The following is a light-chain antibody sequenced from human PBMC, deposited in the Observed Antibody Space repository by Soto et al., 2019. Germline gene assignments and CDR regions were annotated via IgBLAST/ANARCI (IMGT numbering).Light chain of an antibody. V-gene: IGKV1-39*01. CDR3: QQSYNTSLT. Sequence: DIQMTQSPPSLSASVGDRITITCRASQNVGTYLSWYQQRSGKAPKLLIYAASNLQSGVSSRFSGSGSGTDFTLAISSLQPEDFATYFCQQSYNTSLTFGGGTKVEI. J-gene: IGKJ4*01. CDR1: QNVGTY. CDR2: AAS.